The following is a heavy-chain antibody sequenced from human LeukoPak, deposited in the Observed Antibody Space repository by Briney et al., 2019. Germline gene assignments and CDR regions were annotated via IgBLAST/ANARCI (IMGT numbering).Heavy chain of an antibody. V-gene: IGHV4-59*01. J-gene: IGHJ2*01. CDR2: IYYSGST. D-gene: IGHD1-1*01. CDR3: ARDLTQLTYWYFDP. Sequence: SETLSLTCTVSGGSISSYYWSWIRQPPGKGLEWIGYIYYSGSTNYNPSLKSRVTISVDTSKNQFSLKLSSVTAADTAVYYCARDLTQLTYWYFDPWGRGTLVTVSS. CDR1: GGSISSYY.